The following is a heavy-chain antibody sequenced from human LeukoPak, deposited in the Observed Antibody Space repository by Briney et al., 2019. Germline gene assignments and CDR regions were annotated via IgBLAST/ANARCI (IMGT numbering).Heavy chain of an antibody. CDR1: GFTFSTYG. CDR2: IRYDGSNK. CDR3: SRGQHRVTYSDDGFDI. Sequence: GGSLRLSCAASGFTFSTYGMHWVRQAPGKGLEWVAFIRYDGSNKYYADSVKGRFTISRDNSKNTLYLQMNSLRPEDTAVYYCSRGQHRVTYSDDGFDIWGQGTMVTVSS. J-gene: IGHJ3*02. D-gene: IGHD4-11*01. V-gene: IGHV3-30*02.